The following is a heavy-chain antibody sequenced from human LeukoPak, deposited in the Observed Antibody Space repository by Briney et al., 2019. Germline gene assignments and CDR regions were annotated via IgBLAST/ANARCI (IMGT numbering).Heavy chain of an antibody. Sequence: GGSLRLSCAASGFTFSNYAMDWVRQAPGKGLEWVSYIRSSSSPIYYADSVKGRFTISRDNANNSLYLQMDSLRAEDTAVYYCARHPRKVGATKPRAFDIWGQGTMVTVSS. CDR1: GFTFSNYA. V-gene: IGHV3-48*01. J-gene: IGHJ3*02. D-gene: IGHD1-26*01. CDR2: IRSSSSPI. CDR3: ARHPRKVGATKPRAFDI.